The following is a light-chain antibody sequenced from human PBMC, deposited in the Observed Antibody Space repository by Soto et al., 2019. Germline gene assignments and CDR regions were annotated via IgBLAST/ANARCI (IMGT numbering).Light chain of an antibody. Sequence: DIQMTQSPSTLSASVGDRVTITCRASQSISSWLAWYQQKPGKAPKLLIYDASSLDSGVPSRFSGSGSGTEFTLTISSLQPDDFATYYCQQYNSYSGTFGQGTKVEIQ. CDR3: QQYNSYSGT. CDR2: DAS. J-gene: IGKJ1*01. CDR1: QSISSW. V-gene: IGKV1-5*01.